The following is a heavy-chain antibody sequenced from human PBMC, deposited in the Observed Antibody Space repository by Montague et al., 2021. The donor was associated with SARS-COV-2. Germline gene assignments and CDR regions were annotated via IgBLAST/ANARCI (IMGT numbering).Heavy chain of an antibody. D-gene: IGHD6-13*01. Sequence: SETLSLTCTVSGXSISSSSYYWGWIRQPPGKGLEWIGSIYYSGSTYYNPSVKSRVTISVDTSKNQFSLKLSSVTAADTAVYYCARVGRQQLVRLSGMDVWGQGTTVTVSS. J-gene: IGHJ6*02. CDR2: IYYSGST. V-gene: IGHV4-39*07. CDR1: GXSISSSSYY. CDR3: ARVGRQQLVRLSGMDV.